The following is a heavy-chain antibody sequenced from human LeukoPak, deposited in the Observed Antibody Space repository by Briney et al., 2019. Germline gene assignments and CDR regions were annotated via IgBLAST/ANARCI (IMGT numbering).Heavy chain of an antibody. CDR2: MSYDGSNK. V-gene: IGHV3-33*06. CDR3: AKEMATMNAFDI. CDR1: GFTFSNYD. J-gene: IGHJ3*02. Sequence: PGGSLRLSCAASGFTFSNYDMHWVRQAPGKGLEWVAVMSYDGSNKDCADSVKGRFTISRDNSKNTLYLQMNSLRAEDTAVYYCAKEMATMNAFDIWGQGTMVTVSS. D-gene: IGHD5-24*01.